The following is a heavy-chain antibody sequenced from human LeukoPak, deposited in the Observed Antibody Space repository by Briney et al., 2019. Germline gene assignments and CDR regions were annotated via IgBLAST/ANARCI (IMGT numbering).Heavy chain of an antibody. V-gene: IGHV1-2*02. J-gene: IGHJ4*02. CDR2: INPNSGGT. D-gene: IGHD6-13*01. CDR1: GYTFTGYY. Sequence: ASVKVSCKASGYTFTGYYMHWVRQAPGQGLEWMGWINPNSGGTNYAQKFQGRVTMTRDTSISTAYMELSRLRSDDTAVYYCARDLWRQQLFDFWGQGTLVTVSS. CDR3: ARDLWRQQLFDF.